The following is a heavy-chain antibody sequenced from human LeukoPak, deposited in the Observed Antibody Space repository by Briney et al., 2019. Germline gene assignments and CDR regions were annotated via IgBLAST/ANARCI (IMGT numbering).Heavy chain of an antibody. D-gene: IGHD4-11*01. CDR3: ARGGDYSNYYANLPAD. Sequence: SVKVSCKASGGTFSSYAISWVRQAPGQGLEWMGVIIPIFGTANYAQKFQGRVTITTDESTSTAYMELSSLRSEDTAVYYCARGGDYSNYYANLPADWGQGTLVTVSS. V-gene: IGHV1-69*05. CDR1: GGTFSSYA. J-gene: IGHJ4*02. CDR2: IIPIFGTA.